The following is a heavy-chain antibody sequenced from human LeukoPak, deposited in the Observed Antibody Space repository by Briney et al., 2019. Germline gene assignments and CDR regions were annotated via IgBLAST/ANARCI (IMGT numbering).Heavy chain of an antibody. CDR1: GGSISSDNW. CDR3: VRAPQLYYYDSSGYIDY. Sequence: PSGTLSLTCAVSGGSISSDNWWSWVRQPPGKGLEWIGEIYHSGSTNYNSSLRSRVTISVDKSKNQISLKLSSVTAADTAVYYCVRAPQLYYYDSSGYIDYWGQGTLVTVSS. CDR2: IYHSGST. D-gene: IGHD3-22*01. V-gene: IGHV4-4*02. J-gene: IGHJ4*02.